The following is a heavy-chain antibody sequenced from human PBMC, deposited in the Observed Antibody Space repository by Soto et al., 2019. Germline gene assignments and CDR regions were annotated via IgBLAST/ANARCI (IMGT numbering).Heavy chain of an antibody. CDR2: ISSSSSYI. D-gene: IGHD2-2*01. CDR1: GFTFSSYS. CDR3: AREGAYCSSTSCYSDAFDI. Sequence: EVQLVESGGGLVKPGGSLRLSCAASGFTFSSYSMNWVRQALGKGLEWVSSISSSSSYIYYADSVKGRFTISRDNAKNSLYLQMNSLIAEDTAEYYCAREGAYCSSTSCYSDAFDIWGQGTMVTVSS. J-gene: IGHJ3*02. V-gene: IGHV3-21*01.